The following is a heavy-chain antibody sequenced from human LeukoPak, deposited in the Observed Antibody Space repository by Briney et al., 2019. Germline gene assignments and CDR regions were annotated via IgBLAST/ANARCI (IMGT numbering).Heavy chain of an antibody. D-gene: IGHD6-19*01. Sequence: SESLSLTCTLSGGSISSSSYYWGWIRHPPGKGLEWIGSIYFSGSTYYNPSLKTRVTISVETSKNQFSLKLSSVTAADTAVYYCARRSQQIAVSRMENWFDPWGQGTLVTVSS. CDR3: ARRSQQIAVSRMENWFDP. V-gene: IGHV4-39*01. J-gene: IGHJ5*02. CDR2: IYFSGST. CDR1: GGSISSSSYY.